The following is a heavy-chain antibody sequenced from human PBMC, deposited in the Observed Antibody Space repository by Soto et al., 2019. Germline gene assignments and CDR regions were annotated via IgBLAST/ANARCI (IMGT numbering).Heavy chain of an antibody. CDR1: GGSINTYF. D-gene: IGHD6-19*01. J-gene: IGHJ4*02. CDR2: LYNTGST. V-gene: IGHV4-59*08. CDR3: ARHRDSGGWYAFDY. Sequence: SETLSLTCTVSGGSINTYFWTWIRQPPGKGLEWIGHLYNTGSTSYNPSLKRRVTLSVDTSKNQLSLDLTSVTAADTAVYYCARHRDSGGWYAFDYWGQGTLVTVSS.